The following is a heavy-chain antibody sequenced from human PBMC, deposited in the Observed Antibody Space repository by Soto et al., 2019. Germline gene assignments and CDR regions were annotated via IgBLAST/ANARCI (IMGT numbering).Heavy chain of an antibody. V-gene: IGHV3-30*18. Sequence: PGGSLRLSCAASGFTFSSYGMHWVRQAPGKGLEWVAVISYDGSNKYYADSVKGRFTISRDNSKNTLYLQMNSLRAEDTAVYYCAKDLDYYGSGSYYLKVYYGMDVWGQGTTVTVSS. J-gene: IGHJ6*02. CDR1: GFTFSSYG. CDR2: ISYDGSNK. CDR3: AKDLDYYGSGSYYLKVYYGMDV. D-gene: IGHD3-10*01.